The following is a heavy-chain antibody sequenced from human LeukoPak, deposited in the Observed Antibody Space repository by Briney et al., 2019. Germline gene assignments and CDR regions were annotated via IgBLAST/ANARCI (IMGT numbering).Heavy chain of an antibody. D-gene: IGHD4-23*01. CDR3: ARARFILRWNRPYYYYGMDV. V-gene: IGHV1-8*01. CDR1: GYTFTSYD. J-gene: IGHJ6*02. CDR2: MNPNSGNT. Sequence: GASVKVSCKASGYTFTSYDINWVRQATGQGLEWMGWMNPNSGNTGYAQKFQGRVTMTRNTSISTAYMELSSLRSEDTAVYYCARARFILRWNRPYYYYGMDVWGQGTTVTVSS.